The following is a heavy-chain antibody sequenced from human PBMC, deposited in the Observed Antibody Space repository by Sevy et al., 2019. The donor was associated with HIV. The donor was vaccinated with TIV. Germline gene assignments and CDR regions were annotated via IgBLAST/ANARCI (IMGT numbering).Heavy chain of an antibody. V-gene: IGHV4-59*01. CDR2: IYYSGST. J-gene: IGHJ6*02. Sequence: SETLSLTCTVSRGSISSYYWSWIRQPPGKGLEWIGYIYYSGSTNYNPSLKSRVTISVDTSRNQFSLKLSTVTAADTAVYYCARDGDSGSYLRNYYYGMDVWGQGTTVTVSS. CDR1: RGSISSYY. CDR3: ARDGDSGSYLRNYYYGMDV. D-gene: IGHD1-26*01.